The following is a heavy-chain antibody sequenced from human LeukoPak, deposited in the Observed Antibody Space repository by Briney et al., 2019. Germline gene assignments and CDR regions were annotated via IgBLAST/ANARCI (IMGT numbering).Heavy chain of an antibody. Sequence: SETLSLTCTVSGGSVSSGSSFWSWIRQPPGKGLEWIGYIYHSGNTNYNPSLKSRVTISVDTSKSQLSLKLNSVTAADTAVYYCARDRNYYDSSGYYFANWGQGTLGTVSS. D-gene: IGHD3-22*01. J-gene: IGHJ4*02. CDR1: GGSVSSGSSF. CDR3: ARDRNYYDSSGYYFAN. V-gene: IGHV4-61*01. CDR2: IYHSGNT.